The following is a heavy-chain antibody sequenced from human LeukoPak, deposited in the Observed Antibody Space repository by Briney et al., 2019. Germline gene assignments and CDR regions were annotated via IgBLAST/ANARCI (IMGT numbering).Heavy chain of an antibody. CDR2: IKEDGSEK. J-gene: IGHJ4*02. Sequence: GGSLRLSCAASGFTFSRHWMSWVRQAPGKGLEWVANIKEDGSEKYYVDSMKGRFTISRDNARNSLYLQMNSLRAEDTAVYYCAREVHEAVTDFDYWGQGTLVTVSS. V-gene: IGHV3-7*01. CDR3: AREVHEAVTDFDY. CDR1: GFTFSRHW. D-gene: IGHD2-15*01.